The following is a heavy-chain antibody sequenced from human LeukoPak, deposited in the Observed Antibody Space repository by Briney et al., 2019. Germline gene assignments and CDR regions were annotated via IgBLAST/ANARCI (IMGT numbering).Heavy chain of an antibody. J-gene: IGHJ4*02. CDR3: AKTCRSGSVLN. CDR1: GFTFSSYA. V-gene: IGHV3-23*01. Sequence: GGSLRLSCAASGFTFSSYAMSWVRQAPGKGLEWVSAISGSGGSTYYADSVKGRFAISRDNSKNTLYLQMNSLRAEDTAVYYCAKTCRSGSVLNWGQGALVTVSS. D-gene: IGHD3-10*01. CDR2: ISGSGGST.